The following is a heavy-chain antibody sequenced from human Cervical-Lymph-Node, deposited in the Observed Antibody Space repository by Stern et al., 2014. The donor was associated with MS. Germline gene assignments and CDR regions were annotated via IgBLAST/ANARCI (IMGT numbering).Heavy chain of an antibody. CDR2: ISPYNRKP. CDR1: GYTFTNYA. J-gene: IGHJ4*02. V-gene: IGHV1-18*01. Sequence: VQLVQSGAEVKTPGASVKVSCKTSGYTFTNYAINWVRQAPGQGLEWMGWISPYNRKPEYAPNLQGRVIMTTDTSTSTAYMELRGLRSDDTAVYYCTRVSNYYGSGGYFDYWGQGTLVTVSS. CDR3: TRVSNYYGSGGYFDY. D-gene: IGHD3-10*01.